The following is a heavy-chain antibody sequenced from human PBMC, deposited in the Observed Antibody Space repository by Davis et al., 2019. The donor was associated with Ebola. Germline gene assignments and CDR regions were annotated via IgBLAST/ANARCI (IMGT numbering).Heavy chain of an antibody. CDR3: ARDGEDVVVTAIEFDY. Sequence: GESLKISCAASGFTFSSYAMSWVRQAPGKGLEWVSAISGSGGSTYYADSVKGRFTISRDNSKHTLYLQMNSLRAEDTAVHYCARDGEDVVVTAIEFDYWGQGTLVTVSS. D-gene: IGHD2-21*02. J-gene: IGHJ4*02. CDR1: GFTFSSYA. V-gene: IGHV3-23*01. CDR2: ISGSGGST.